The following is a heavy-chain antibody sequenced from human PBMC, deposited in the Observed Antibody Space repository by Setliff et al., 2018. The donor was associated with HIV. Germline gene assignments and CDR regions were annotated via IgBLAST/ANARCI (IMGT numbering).Heavy chain of an antibody. V-gene: IGHV1-2*02. D-gene: IGHD2-21*01. J-gene: IGHJ3*02. Sequence: ASVKVSCKASGYTFTDYYMHWVRQAPGQGLEWMGWINPNSGGTKSAQTFQGRVTMTRDTSINTAYMDLSRLRSDDTAIYYCARDKLEETAESLWGPMKNDAFDIWGPGTLVTVS. CDR2: INPNSGGT. CDR3: ARDKLEETAESLWGPMKNDAFDI. CDR1: GYTFTDYY.